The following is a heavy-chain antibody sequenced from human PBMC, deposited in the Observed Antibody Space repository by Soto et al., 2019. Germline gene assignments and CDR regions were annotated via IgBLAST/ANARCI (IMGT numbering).Heavy chain of an antibody. CDR2: IWYDGSNK. CDR3: ARDAGSSSWYFDY. V-gene: IGHV3-33*01. J-gene: IGHJ4*02. CDR1: GFTFSSYG. D-gene: IGHD6-13*01. Sequence: QVQLVESGGGVVQPGRSLRLSCAASGFTFSSYGMHWVRQAPGKGLEWVAVIWYDGSNKYYADSVKGRFTISRDNSKNTLYLQMNSLRAEDTAVYYFARDAGSSSWYFDYWGQGTLVTVSS.